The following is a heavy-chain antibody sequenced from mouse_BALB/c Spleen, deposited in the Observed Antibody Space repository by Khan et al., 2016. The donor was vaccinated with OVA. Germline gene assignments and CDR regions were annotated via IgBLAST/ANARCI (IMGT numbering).Heavy chain of an antibody. CDR1: GFTFNSYG. CDR3: ATSYFYGYYFDY. CDR2: ISGDSHTI. J-gene: IGHJ2*01. D-gene: IGHD1-1*01. V-gene: IGHV5-17*02. Sequence: VQLKESGGGLVQPGRSQKLSCAASGFTFNSYGMHWVRQAPEKGLEWVAYISGDSHTIYYADTVKGRFTISRDNPKNTLFLQMTSLMSEDTAMYYFATSYFYGYYFDYWGPGTTLTVS.